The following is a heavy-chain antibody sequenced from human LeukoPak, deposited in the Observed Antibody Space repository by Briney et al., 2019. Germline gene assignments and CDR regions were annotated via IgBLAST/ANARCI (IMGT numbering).Heavy chain of an antibody. CDR2: INHSGST. J-gene: IGHJ6*03. Sequence: SETLSLTCAVYGGSFSGYYWSWIRQPPGKGLEWIGEINHSGSTNYNPSLKSRVTISVDTSKNQFSLKLSSVTAADTAVYYCARAPRIAARPPTLYYMDVWGKGTTVTVSS. D-gene: IGHD6-6*01. CDR3: ARAPRIAARPPTLYYMDV. CDR1: GGSFSGYY. V-gene: IGHV4-34*01.